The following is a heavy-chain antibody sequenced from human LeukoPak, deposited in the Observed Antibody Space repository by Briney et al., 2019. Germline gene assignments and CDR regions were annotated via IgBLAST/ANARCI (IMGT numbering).Heavy chain of an antibody. J-gene: IGHJ4*02. V-gene: IGHV4-4*02. D-gene: IGHD3-9*01. CDR1: GGPISSNNW. CDR3: ARDKNDILTGHYFDY. Sequence: SGTLSLTCAVSGGPISSNNWWSWVRQPPGKGLEWIGDIYHSGSTKYNPSLKSRVTISVDTSKNQFSLKLSSVTAADTAVYYCARDKNDILTGHYFDYWGQGTLVTVSS. CDR2: IYHSGST.